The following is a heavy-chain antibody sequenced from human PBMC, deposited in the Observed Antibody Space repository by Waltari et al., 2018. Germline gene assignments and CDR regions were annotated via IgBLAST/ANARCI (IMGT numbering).Heavy chain of an antibody. J-gene: IGHJ5*02. D-gene: IGHD3-3*01. CDR3: TRGGNYDFWSHSPFVDP. CDR2: IRHPGNT. CDR1: GASFSSYY. Sequence: QVQLQQWGAGLLKPSETLSLTCSVSGASFSSYYWGWVRHVPGKGLEWIGQIRHPGNTNYNPSLQSRVAISIDTSRNQFSLRVSSVTAADTGLYFCTRGGNYDFWSHSPFVDPWGQGTQVSVSS. V-gene: IGHV4-34*01.